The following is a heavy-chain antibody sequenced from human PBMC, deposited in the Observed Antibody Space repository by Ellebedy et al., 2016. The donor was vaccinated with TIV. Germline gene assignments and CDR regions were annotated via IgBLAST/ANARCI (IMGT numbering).Heavy chain of an antibody. CDR3: ARHRLYGSGSYYFDY. V-gene: IGHV3-66*04. Sequence: PGGSLRLSCAASGFTVSDSYMSWVRQAPGKGLEWVSVIFGGGSTYYADSVKGRFTISRDSSKNTLYLQMDSLRAEETAVYYCARHRLYGSGSYYFDYWGQGALVTVSS. CDR1: GFTVSDSY. D-gene: IGHD3-10*01. J-gene: IGHJ4*02. CDR2: IFGGGST.